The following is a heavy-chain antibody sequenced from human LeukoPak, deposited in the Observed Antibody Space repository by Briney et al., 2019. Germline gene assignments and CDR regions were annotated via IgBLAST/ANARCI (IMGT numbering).Heavy chain of an antibody. J-gene: IGHJ4*02. V-gene: IGHV3-23*01. CDR3: AKGGAQQAVYYFDY. CDR2: INGISGET. CDR1: GFTFSNYA. D-gene: IGHD6-19*01. Sequence: GGSLRLSCAASGFTFSNYAMTWVRQAPGKGLEWVSGINGISGETYYADSVKGRFTISRDNSRNTLFLQMSSLRPDDTAVYYCAKGGAQQAVYYFDYWGQGTLVTVS.